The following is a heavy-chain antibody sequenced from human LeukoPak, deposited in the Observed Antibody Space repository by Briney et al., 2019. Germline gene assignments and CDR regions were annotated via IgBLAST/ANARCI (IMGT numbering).Heavy chain of an antibody. CDR2: INHSGST. CDR1: GGSFIGYY. J-gene: IGHJ5*02. D-gene: IGHD2-2*01. CDR3: ARGSGCSSTSCQNWFDP. Sequence: SETLSLTCAVYGGSFIGYYWSWIRQPPGKGLEWIGEINHSGSTNYNPSLKSRVTISVDTSKNQFSLKLSSVTAADTAVYYCARGSGCSSTSCQNWFDPWGQGTLVTVSS. V-gene: IGHV4-34*01.